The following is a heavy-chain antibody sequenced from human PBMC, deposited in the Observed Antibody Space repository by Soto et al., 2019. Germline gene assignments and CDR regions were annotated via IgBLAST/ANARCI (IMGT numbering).Heavy chain of an antibody. CDR1: GDSISSYY. D-gene: IGHD3-22*01. CDR3: ARSREMYYYDSSGYYAH. Sequence: SETLSLTCTASGDSISSYYWNWIRQSPGKELEWIGYVSFSGSTSYNPSLKSRVTISVDTSKNQFSLKLSSVTAADTAVYYCARSREMYYYDSSGYYAHWGQGTLVTVSS. V-gene: IGHV4-59*01. J-gene: IGHJ4*02. CDR2: VSFSGST.